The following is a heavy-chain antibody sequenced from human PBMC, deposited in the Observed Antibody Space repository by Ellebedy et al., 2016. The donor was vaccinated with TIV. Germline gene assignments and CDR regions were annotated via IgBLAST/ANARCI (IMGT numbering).Heavy chain of an antibody. Sequence: ASVKVSXKASRYTFTIYYMHWVRQAPGQGLEWMGIINPSGGSTSYAQKFQGRVTMTRDTSTSTVYMELSSLRSEDTAVYYCAIAAPPVVGATTGFDYWGQGTLVTVSS. CDR3: AIAAPPVVGATTGFDY. CDR1: RYTFTIYY. CDR2: INPSGGST. D-gene: IGHD1-26*01. V-gene: IGHV1-46*01. J-gene: IGHJ4*02.